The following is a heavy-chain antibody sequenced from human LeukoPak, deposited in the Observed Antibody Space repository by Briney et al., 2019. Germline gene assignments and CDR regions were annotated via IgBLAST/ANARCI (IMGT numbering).Heavy chain of an antibody. V-gene: IGHV1-18*01. D-gene: IGHD2/OR15-2a*01. J-gene: IGHJ6*03. CDR1: GYTFTNYG. CDR3: ARVWSGRQGPNLKYYYYYYMDV. Sequence: ASVKVSCKASGYTFTNYGISWVRQAPGQGLEWMGWISDYNGNTNYAQKLQGRVTLTTDTPTSTAYMELRSLRSDDTAVYYCARVWSGRQGPNLKYYYYYYMDVWGKGTTVTVSS. CDR2: ISDYNGNT.